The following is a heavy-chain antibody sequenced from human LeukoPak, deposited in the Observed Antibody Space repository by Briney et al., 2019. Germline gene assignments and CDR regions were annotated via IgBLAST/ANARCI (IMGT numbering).Heavy chain of an antibody. CDR2: ISTYNGNT. J-gene: IGHJ4*02. Sequence: GASVKVSCKASGGTFSSYAISWVRQAPGQGLEWMGWISTYNGNTNYAQKLQGRVTMTTDTSTSTAYTELRSLRSDDTAVYYCARDLGSGWQRNFDYWGQGTLVTVSS. CDR1: GGTFSSYA. D-gene: IGHD6-19*01. V-gene: IGHV1-18*01. CDR3: ARDLGSGWQRNFDY.